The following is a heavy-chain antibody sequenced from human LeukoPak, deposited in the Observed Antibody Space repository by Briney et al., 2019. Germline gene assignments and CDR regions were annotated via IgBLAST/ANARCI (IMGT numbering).Heavy chain of an antibody. CDR3: STGYCGGGSCLDY. J-gene: IGHJ4*02. D-gene: IGHD2-15*01. V-gene: IGHV3-15*07. CDR2: IKSKTDFGTI. CDR1: RFTFSNAW. Sequence: PGGSLRLSCAASRFTFSNAWMNWVRQAPGKGLEWVGRIKSKTDFGTIDYAAPVKGRFTISRDDSKNTLYLQMNSLKTEDTAVYYCSTGYCGGGSCLDYWGQGTLVTVSS.